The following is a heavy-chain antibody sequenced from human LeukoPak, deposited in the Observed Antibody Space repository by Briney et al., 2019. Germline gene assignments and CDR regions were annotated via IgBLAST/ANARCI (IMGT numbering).Heavy chain of an antibody. CDR1: GYTFTTYF. CDR3: ARDTYTSSWYHDAFDI. CDR2: INPYSGGT. Sequence: GASVKVSCKASGYTFTTYFMHWVRQAPGQGLEWMGWINPYSGGTNSAQKFQGRVTMTRDTSISTAYMELSRLRSDDTAVYYCARDTYTSSWYHDAFDIWGQGTMVTVSS. V-gene: IGHV1-2*02. J-gene: IGHJ3*02. D-gene: IGHD6-13*01.